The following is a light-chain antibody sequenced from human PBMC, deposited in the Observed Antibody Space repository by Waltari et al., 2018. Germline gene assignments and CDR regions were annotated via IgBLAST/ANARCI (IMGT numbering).Light chain of an antibody. J-gene: IGLJ2*01. CDR2: EVS. CDR3: SSYVANNNPV. V-gene: IGLV2-8*01. Sequence: QSALPQPPSASGSPGPSVPIPCPGTSSDVGGYNFVSWYQHHPGKAPRLIIYEVSERPSGVPDRFSGSKSGNTASLTVSGLQAEDEADYYCSSYVANNNPVFGGGTKLTVL. CDR1: SSDVGGYNF.